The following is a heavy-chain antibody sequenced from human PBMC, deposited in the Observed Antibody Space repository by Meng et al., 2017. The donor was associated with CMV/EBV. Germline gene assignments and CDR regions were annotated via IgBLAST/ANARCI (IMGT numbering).Heavy chain of an antibody. Sequence: GGSLRLSCAASGFTFSSYGMHWVRQAPGKGLEWVAFIRYDGTNKYYADSVKGRVTISRDNSKNTLYLQMNSLRAEDTAVYYCAKVEGYCSSTSCAIDAFDIWGQGTMVTVSS. V-gene: IGHV3-30*02. J-gene: IGHJ3*02. CDR3: AKVEGYCSSTSCAIDAFDI. D-gene: IGHD2-2*01. CDR2: IRYDGTNK. CDR1: GFTFSSYG.